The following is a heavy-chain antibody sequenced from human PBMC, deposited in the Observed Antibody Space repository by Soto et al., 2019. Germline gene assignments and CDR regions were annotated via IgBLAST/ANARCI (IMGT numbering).Heavy chain of an antibody. CDR2: TYYSGST. V-gene: IGHV4-39*01. D-gene: IGHD6-13*01. CDR3: AEEGAAAGLYYMEV. Sequence: PSETLSLTCTVSGGSISGSTYYWGWIRQPPGKGLEYIGSTYYSGSTSYNPSLKSRVTISVDTSKNQFSLKLSSVTAADTAFFYCAEEGAAAGLYYMEVWGKGTTVTVSS. CDR1: GGSISGSTYY. J-gene: IGHJ6*03.